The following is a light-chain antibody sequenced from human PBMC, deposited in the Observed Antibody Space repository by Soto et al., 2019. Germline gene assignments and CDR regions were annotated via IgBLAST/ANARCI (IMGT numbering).Light chain of an antibody. CDR2: AAS. V-gene: IGKV1-39*01. Sequence: DIQMTQSPSSLSASVGDRVTITCRASQSISSYLNWYQQKPGKAPKLLIYAASSLPSGVPSRFSGSGSGTDFTLTISSLQPEDFATYYCQQSYSLYTFGQGTKLEIK. J-gene: IGKJ2*01. CDR3: QQSYSLYT. CDR1: QSISSY.